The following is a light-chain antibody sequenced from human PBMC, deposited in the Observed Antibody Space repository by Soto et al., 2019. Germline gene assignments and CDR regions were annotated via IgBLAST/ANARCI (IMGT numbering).Light chain of an antibody. Sequence: QSVLTQPASVSGSPGQSITISCTGTSSDVGGYNYVSWYQQNPGKAPKLMIYEVSNRPTGVSNRFSGSKSGITASLTISGLQAEDEADYYGSSYTSSSRVFGGGTKLTVL. J-gene: IGLJ3*02. CDR2: EVS. CDR3: SSYTSSSRV. V-gene: IGLV2-14*01. CDR1: SSDVGGYNY.